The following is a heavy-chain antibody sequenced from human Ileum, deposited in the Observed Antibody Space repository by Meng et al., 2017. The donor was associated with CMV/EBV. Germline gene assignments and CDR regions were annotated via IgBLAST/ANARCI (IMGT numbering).Heavy chain of an antibody. CDR3: ANRGAGATIDY. CDR1: GFTFSSYA. J-gene: IGHJ4*02. D-gene: IGHD1-26*01. Sequence: GESLKISCAASGFTFSSYAMSWVRQAPGKGLEWVSAISGSGGSTYYADSVKGRFTISRDNSKNTLYLQMNSLRADDTAVYYCANRGAGATIDYWGQGTLVTVSS. CDR2: ISGSGGST. V-gene: IGHV3-23*01.